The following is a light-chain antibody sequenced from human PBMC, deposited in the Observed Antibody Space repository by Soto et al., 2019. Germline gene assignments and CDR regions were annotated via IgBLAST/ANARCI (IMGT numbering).Light chain of an antibody. CDR1: QSISSW. V-gene: IGKV1-5*03. CDR2: KAS. J-gene: IGKJ2*01. Sequence: DIQMTQSPSTLSASVGDRVTITCRASQSISSWLAWYQQKPGKAPNLLFYKASSLESGVPSRFSGSGSGTEFTLTISSLQPDDFATYYCQQYNSYPYTFGQGTKLEIK. CDR3: QQYNSYPYT.